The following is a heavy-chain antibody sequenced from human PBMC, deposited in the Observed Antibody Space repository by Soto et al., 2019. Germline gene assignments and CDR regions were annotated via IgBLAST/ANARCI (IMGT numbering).Heavy chain of an antibody. D-gene: IGHD5-18*01. CDR3: ARDAVYSYAPFDY. CDR2: ISSSSSTI. Sequence: EVQLVESGGGWVQPGGSLRLSCAASGFTFSSYSMNLVRQAPGKGLEWVSYISSSSSTIYYADSVKGRCTISRDNAKNTLNLQMNSLRDEDTAVYYCARDAVYSYAPFDYWGHGNLVTVSS. CDR1: GFTFSSYS. V-gene: IGHV3-48*02. J-gene: IGHJ4*01.